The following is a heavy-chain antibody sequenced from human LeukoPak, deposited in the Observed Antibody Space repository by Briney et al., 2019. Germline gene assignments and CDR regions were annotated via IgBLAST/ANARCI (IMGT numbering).Heavy chain of an antibody. V-gene: IGHV1-8*01. D-gene: IGHD6-19*01. CDR3: ARGGYSSGWYGDGGYYYYGMDV. CDR2: MNPNSGNT. Sequence: ASVKVSCKASGYTFTSYDINWVRQATGQGVEWMGWMNPNSGNTGYAQKFQGRVTMTRNTSISTAYMELSSLRSEDTAVYYCARGGYSSGWYGDGGYYYYGMDVWGQGTTVTVSS. J-gene: IGHJ6*02. CDR1: GYTFTSYD.